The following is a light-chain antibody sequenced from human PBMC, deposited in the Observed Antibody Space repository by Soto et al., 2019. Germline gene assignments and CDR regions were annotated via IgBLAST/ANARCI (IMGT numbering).Light chain of an antibody. CDR2: DVS. CDR1: QSLNTY. Sequence: IVLTQSPATLSLSPGERATLSCRATQSLNTYLAWYQQKPGQAPRLLIYDVSNRATGIPARFGGGGSGTDFTLTISSLEPEDFAVYYCQQRRDWPITFGQGTRLEIK. J-gene: IGKJ5*01. CDR3: QQRRDWPIT. V-gene: IGKV3-11*01.